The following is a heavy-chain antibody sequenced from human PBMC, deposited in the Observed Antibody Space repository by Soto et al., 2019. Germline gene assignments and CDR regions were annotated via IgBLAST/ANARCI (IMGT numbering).Heavy chain of an antibody. V-gene: IGHV3-23*01. CDR3: ATAAAQFDY. Sequence: GGSLRLSCASSGFTFRSYAMAWVRQAPGKGLEWVSGIVGIGGRTYYADSVKGRFTVSRDNSKNTMYMEMNSLRAEDTAVYYCATAAAQFDYWGQGTLVTVSS. CDR1: GFTFRSYA. J-gene: IGHJ4*02. CDR2: IVGIGGRT. D-gene: IGHD6-13*01.